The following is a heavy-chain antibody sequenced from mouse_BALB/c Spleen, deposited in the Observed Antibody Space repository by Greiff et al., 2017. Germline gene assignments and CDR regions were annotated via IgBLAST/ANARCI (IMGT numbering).Heavy chain of an antibody. V-gene: IGHV5-6-3*01. Sequence: EVKLQESGGGLVQPGGSLKLSCAASGFTFSSYGMSWVRQTPDKRLELVATINSNGGSTYYPDSVKGRFTISRDNAKNTLYLQMSSLKSEDTAMYYCAREDLYYAMDYWGQGTSVTVSS. CDR3: AREDLYYAMDY. CDR1: GFTFSSYG. J-gene: IGHJ4*01. CDR2: INSNGGST.